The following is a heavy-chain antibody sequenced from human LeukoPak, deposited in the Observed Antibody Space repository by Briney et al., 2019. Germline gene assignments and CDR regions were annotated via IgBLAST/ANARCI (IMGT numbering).Heavy chain of an antibody. V-gene: IGHV4-30-2*05. D-gene: IGHD6-13*01. CDR3: ARAYTSSCRWFDP. CDR1: GGSISSGGYS. Sequence: SQTLSLTCAVSGGSISSGGYSWSWIRQPPGKGLEWIGYIYHSGNTYYNLSLKSRVTISVDTSKNQFSLKVSSVTAADTAVYYCARAYTSSCRWFDPWGQGTLVTVSS. CDR2: IYHSGNT. J-gene: IGHJ5*02.